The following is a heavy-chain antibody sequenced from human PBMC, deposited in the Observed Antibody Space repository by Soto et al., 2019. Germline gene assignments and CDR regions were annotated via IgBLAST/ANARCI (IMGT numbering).Heavy chain of an antibody. CDR1: GYTFTSYG. CDR2: ISAYNGNT. CDR3: ARGEDIVVVPAAMGSPRTDFDY. Sequence: GASVKVSCKASGYTFTSYGISWVRQAPGQGLEWMGWISAYNGNTNYAQKLQGRVTMTTDTSTSTAYMELRSLRSDDTAVYYCARGEDIVVVPAAMGSPRTDFDYWGQGTLVTVSS. J-gene: IGHJ4*02. D-gene: IGHD2-2*01. V-gene: IGHV1-18*01.